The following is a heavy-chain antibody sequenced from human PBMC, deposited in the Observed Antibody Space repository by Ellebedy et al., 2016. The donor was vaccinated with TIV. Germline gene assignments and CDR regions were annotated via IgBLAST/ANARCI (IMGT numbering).Heavy chain of an antibody. Sequence: SETLSLXXSVSGDSTYSSNFYWGWVRQPPGKGLEWIGSMSSSGSTYYNPSLKSRVTMSVDTSQFSLKLTSVTAADTAVYYCARHNFDSSDLDSWGPGILVTVS. CDR3: ARHNFDSSDLDS. D-gene: IGHD3-22*01. V-gene: IGHV4-39*07. CDR2: MSSSGST. CDR1: GDSTYSSNFY. J-gene: IGHJ4*02.